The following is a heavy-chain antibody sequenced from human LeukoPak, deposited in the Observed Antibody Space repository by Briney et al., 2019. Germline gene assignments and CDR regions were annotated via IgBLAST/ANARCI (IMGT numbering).Heavy chain of an antibody. CDR2: INHSGST. Sequence: SETLSLTCAVYGGSFSGYYWSWIRQPPGKGLEWIGEINHSGSTNYNPSLKSRVTISVDTSKNQFSLKLSSVTAADTAVYYCARETGVGFDYWGQGTLVTVSS. CDR1: GGSFSGYY. V-gene: IGHV4-34*01. CDR3: ARETGVGFDY. D-gene: IGHD1-14*01. J-gene: IGHJ4*02.